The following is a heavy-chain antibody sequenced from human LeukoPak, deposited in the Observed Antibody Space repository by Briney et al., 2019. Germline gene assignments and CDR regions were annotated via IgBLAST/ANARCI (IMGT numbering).Heavy chain of an antibody. V-gene: IGHV3-11*01. CDR3: STTYYYDSSEGY. Sequence: GSLRLSCEASGFTFSDYYMSWIRQAPGKGLEWVSYISSSGSTIYYAYSVKGRFTSSRDDAKNSLYLQSNSLRAEDTDVYYCSTTYYYDSSEGYWGQGTLVTVSS. CDR2: ISSSGSTI. D-gene: IGHD3-22*01. J-gene: IGHJ4*02. CDR1: GFTFSDYY.